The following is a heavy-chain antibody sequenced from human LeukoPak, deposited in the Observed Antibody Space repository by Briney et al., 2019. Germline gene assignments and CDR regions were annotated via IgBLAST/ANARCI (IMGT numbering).Heavy chain of an antibody. Sequence: ASVKVSCKASGYTFTSYGISWVRQAPGQGLEWMGWISAYNGNTNYAQKLQGRVTMTTDTSTSTAYMELRSLRSDDTPVYYCAXXXXXARPHYYYYYMDVWGKGTTVTVSS. CDR2: ISAYNGNT. D-gene: IGHD6-6*01. CDR1: GYTFTSYG. V-gene: IGHV1-18*01. CDR3: AXXXXXARPHYYYYYMDV. J-gene: IGHJ6*03.